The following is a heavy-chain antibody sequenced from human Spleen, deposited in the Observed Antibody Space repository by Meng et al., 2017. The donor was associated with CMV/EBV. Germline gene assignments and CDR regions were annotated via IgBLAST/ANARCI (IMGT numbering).Heavy chain of an antibody. Sequence: ASVKVSCKASGYTFTKYGFTWVRQAPGQGLEWMGWISGYNGNTKYAHKVQGRVTMTTDTSTSTAYMELWSLRSDDTAVYFCARAPDYFDYWGQGTLVTVSS. CDR2: ISGYNGNT. J-gene: IGHJ4*02. CDR3: ARAPDYFDY. V-gene: IGHV1-18*01. CDR1: GYTFTKYG.